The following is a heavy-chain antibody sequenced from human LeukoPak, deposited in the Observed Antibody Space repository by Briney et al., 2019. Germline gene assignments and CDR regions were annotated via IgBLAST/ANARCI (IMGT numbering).Heavy chain of an antibody. J-gene: IGHJ4*02. D-gene: IGHD1-14*01. CDR2: ISSSSSYI. CDR3: ARDLTGTFDY. Sequence: TGGSLRLSCAASGFTFSSYSMNWVRQAPGKGLEWVSSISSSSSYIYYADSVKGRFTISRDNAKNSLYLQMNSLRAKDTAVYYCARDLTGTFDYWGQGTLVTVSS. V-gene: IGHV3-21*01. CDR1: GFTFSSYS.